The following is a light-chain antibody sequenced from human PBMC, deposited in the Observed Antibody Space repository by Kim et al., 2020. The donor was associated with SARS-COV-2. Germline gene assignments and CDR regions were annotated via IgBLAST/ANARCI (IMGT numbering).Light chain of an antibody. CDR1: KLGNKY. J-gene: IGLJ3*02. CDR3: QAWDSYTVV. V-gene: IGLV3-1*01. CDR2: YDT. Sequence: SVAPGQTASITCSGDKLGNKYFSWYQQKPGQSPVLVVYYDTKRPSGVPERFSGSSSGNTATLTISGTQAMDEGDYYCQAWDSYTVVFGGGTQLTVL.